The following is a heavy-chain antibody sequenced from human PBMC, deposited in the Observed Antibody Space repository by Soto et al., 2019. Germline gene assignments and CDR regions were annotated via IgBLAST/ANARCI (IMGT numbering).Heavy chain of an antibody. V-gene: IGHV3-23*01. J-gene: IGHJ4*02. CDR3: ATPNDYDFWSGYWGYFDY. CDR2: ISGSGGST. D-gene: IGHD3-3*01. CDR1: GFTFSSYA. Sequence: GGSLRLSCAASGFTFSSYAMIWVRQAPGKGLEWVSAISGSGGSTYYADSVKGRFTISRDNSKNTLYLQMNSLRAEDTAVYYCATPNDYDFWSGYWGYFDYWGQGTLVTVSS.